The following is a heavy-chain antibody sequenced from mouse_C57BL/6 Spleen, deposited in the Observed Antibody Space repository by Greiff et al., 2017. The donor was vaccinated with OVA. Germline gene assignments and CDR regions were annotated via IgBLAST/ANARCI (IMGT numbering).Heavy chain of an antibody. J-gene: IGHJ1*03. D-gene: IGHD1-1*01. CDR1: GYTFTSYW. V-gene: IGHV1-69*01. CDR3: ARGGYGSSYWYFDV. Sequence: VQLQQPGAELVMPGASVKLSCKASGYTFTSYWMHWVKQRPGQGLEWIGEIDPSDSYTNYNQKFKGKSTLTVDKSSSTAYMQLSSLTSEDSAVYDCARGGYGSSYWYFDVWGTGTTVTVSS. CDR2: IDPSDSYT.